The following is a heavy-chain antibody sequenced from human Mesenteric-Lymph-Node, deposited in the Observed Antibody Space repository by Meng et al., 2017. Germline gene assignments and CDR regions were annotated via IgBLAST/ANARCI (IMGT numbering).Heavy chain of an antibody. D-gene: IGHD3-10*01. J-gene: IGHJ4*02. V-gene: IGHV3-30*03. Sequence: QVQVVESGGGVVQPGRSLRLSCAASGFTFASCAMHWVRQAPGKGLEWVAVILYDGSNKFYADSVKGRFTISRDNSRNTLYLQMNSLRPEDTAVYYCFWLGESHNWGQGALVTVSS. CDR1: GFTFASCA. CDR3: FWLGESHN. CDR2: ILYDGSNK.